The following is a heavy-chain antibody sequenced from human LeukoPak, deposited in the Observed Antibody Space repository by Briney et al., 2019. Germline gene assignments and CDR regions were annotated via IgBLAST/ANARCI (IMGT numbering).Heavy chain of an antibody. J-gene: IGHJ1*01. Sequence: PGGSLRLSCAASGFSFSSYIMNWVRQAPGKGLEWVSSISSSSTYIYYADSLKGRFTISRDNAKNSLYLQMNSLRAEDTAVYFCARGGSSGITSAEYFQHWGQGTLVTVSS. D-gene: IGHD3-22*01. CDR2: ISSSSTYI. CDR1: GFSFSSYI. V-gene: IGHV3-21*01. CDR3: ARGGSSGITSAEYFQH.